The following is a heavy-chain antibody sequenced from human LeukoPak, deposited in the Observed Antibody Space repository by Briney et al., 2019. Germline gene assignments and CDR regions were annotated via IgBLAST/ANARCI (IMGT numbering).Heavy chain of an antibody. V-gene: IGHV3-74*01. J-gene: IGHJ3*02. CDR3: ARDPLGYCSSTSCPGGFDI. D-gene: IGHD2-2*01. CDR1: GFTFSRHW. Sequence: GGSLRLSCVASGFTFSRHWMYWVRQGPGKGLAWVSRINSDGSSTSYADSVKGRFTISRDNAKNMLYLQMNSLIAEDTAVYYCARDPLGYCSSTSCPGGFDIWGQGTMVTVSS. CDR2: INSDGSST.